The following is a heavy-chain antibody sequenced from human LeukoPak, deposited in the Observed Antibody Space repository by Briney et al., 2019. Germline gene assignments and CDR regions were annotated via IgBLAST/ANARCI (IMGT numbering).Heavy chain of an antibody. CDR3: AKVQSYYGILTGDPFDY. Sequence: SLRLSCAASGFTFNSHGMDCVCQGPGDRPEWVSVIVYDGGYKYYSDSAKGRFTISRDNSKNTLFLQMNSLRTGDTAVYYCAKVQSYYGILTGDPFDYWGQGTMVTVSS. CDR2: IVYDGGYK. J-gene: IGHJ4*02. V-gene: IGHV3-30*02. D-gene: IGHD3-9*01. CDR1: GFTFNSHG.